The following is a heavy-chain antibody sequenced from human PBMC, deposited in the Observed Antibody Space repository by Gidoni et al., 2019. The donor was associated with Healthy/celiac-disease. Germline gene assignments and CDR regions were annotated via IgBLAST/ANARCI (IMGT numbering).Heavy chain of an antibody. CDR1: GDSVSSNSAA. CDR2: TYYRSKWYN. V-gene: IGHV6-1*01. D-gene: IGHD3-10*01. Sequence: QVQLQQSGPGLVKPSQTLSPTCAISGDSVSSNSAAWHWIRQSPSRGLEWLGRTYYRSKWYNDYAVSVKSRITINPDTSKNQFSLQLNSVTPEDTAVYYCARGTLTLYYYGSGTYPGPFDYWGQGTLVTVSS. CDR3: ARGTLTLYYYGSGTYPGPFDY. J-gene: IGHJ4*02.